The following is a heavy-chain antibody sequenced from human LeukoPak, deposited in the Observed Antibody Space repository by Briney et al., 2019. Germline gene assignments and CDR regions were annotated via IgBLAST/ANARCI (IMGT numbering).Heavy chain of an antibody. Sequence: VASVKVSCKASGYTFTGYFMHWVRQAPGQGLEWMGWVTPNTGGTFYAQKFQGRVTMTRDTSISTAYMELSRLRSDDTAVYYCARETVVTQGSYYFDYWGQGTLVTVSS. J-gene: IGHJ4*02. D-gene: IGHD4-23*01. CDR2: VTPNTGGT. CDR3: ARETVVTQGSYYFDY. V-gene: IGHV1-2*02. CDR1: GYTFTGYF.